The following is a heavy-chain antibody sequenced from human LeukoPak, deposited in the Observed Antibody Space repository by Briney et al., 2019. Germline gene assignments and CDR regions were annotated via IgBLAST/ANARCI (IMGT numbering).Heavy chain of an antibody. D-gene: IGHD3-16*01. J-gene: IGHJ5*02. CDR2: INPNSGGT. CDR1: GYTFTGYY. Sequence: ASAKVSCKTSGYTFTGYYMHWLRQAPGQGLEWMGRINPNSGGTYYAQKFQGRVTMTRDTSISTSYMELTSLISDDTAVYYCAGGVLHGGGNWFDPWGQGTLVTVSS. CDR3: AGGVLHGGGNWFDP. V-gene: IGHV1-2*06.